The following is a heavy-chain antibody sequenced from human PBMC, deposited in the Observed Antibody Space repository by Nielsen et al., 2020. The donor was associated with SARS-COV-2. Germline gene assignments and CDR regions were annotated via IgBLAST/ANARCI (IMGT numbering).Heavy chain of an antibody. Sequence: SETLSLTCAVYGGSFSGYYWSWIRQPPGKGLEWIGEINHSGSTNYNPSLKSRVTTSIHTSKNQFSLKMRSVTAADTAVYYCVRYCSSTSCPRYYYYYYMDVWGKGTTVTVSS. CDR3: VRYCSSTSCPRYYYYYYMDV. V-gene: IGHV4-34*01. D-gene: IGHD2-2*01. CDR2: INHSGST. CDR1: GGSFSGYY. J-gene: IGHJ6*03.